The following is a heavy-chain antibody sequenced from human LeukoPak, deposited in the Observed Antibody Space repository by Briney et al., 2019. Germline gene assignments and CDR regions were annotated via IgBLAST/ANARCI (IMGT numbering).Heavy chain of an antibody. J-gene: IGHJ5*02. CDR2: VKEDGSEK. CDR3: ARQRYTWNIEGNWFDP. CDR1: RFIFSTYW. D-gene: IGHD1-1*01. Sequence: GGSLRLSCVGYRFIFSTYWMSWVRQAPGKGLEWVANVKEDGSEKSYVDSVKGRFTISRDNAKNSLYLHMNSLRVEDTAVYYCARQRYTWNIEGNWFDPWGRGTLVTVSS. V-gene: IGHV3-7*01.